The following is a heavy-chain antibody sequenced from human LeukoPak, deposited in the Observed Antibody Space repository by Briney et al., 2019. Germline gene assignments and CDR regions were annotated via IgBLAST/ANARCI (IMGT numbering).Heavy chain of an antibody. CDR2: IYTSGST. V-gene: IGHV4-61*02. D-gene: IGHD3-10*01. J-gene: IGHJ4*02. CDR3: ARSSSKTGFDGYYIGY. CDR1: DGSIISGSDH. Sequence: SETLSLTCTVSDGSIISGSDHWNWTRQPAGKGLEWIGRIYTSGSTNYNPSLKSRVTISIDTSKNQFSLKLTSVTAADTAVYYCARSSSKTGFDGYYIGYWGQGTLVTVSS.